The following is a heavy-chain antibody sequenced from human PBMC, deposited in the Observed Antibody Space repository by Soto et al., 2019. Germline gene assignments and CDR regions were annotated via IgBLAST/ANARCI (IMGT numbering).Heavy chain of an antibody. CDR3: ARHYDILTGYQALDY. CDR2: IYPGDSDA. Sequence: EVQLVQSGAEVKKPGESLKISCKGSGYSFTSYWIGWVRQMPGKGLEWMGIIYPGDSDARYSPSFQGQVTISADKSISTAYLQWSSLKASDTAMYYCARHYDILTGYQALDYWGQGTLVTVSS. V-gene: IGHV5-51*01. CDR1: GYSFTSYW. J-gene: IGHJ4*02. D-gene: IGHD3-9*01.